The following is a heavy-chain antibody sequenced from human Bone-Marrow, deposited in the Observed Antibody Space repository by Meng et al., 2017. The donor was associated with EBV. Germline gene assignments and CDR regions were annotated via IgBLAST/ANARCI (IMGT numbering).Heavy chain of an antibody. Sequence: VRLVRLGAGRKRLGSAAKLRLRASGGTSSSYAISGVRQAPGKGLEWMGGIIPIFGTENYAQKFQGRVTITADESTSTAYMELSSLRSEDTAVYYCARSPYDILTGLFDYWGQGTLVTVSS. CDR1: GGTSSSYA. V-gene: IGHV1-69*01. D-gene: IGHD3-9*01. CDR3: ARSPYDILTGLFDY. CDR2: IIPIFGTE. J-gene: IGHJ4*02.